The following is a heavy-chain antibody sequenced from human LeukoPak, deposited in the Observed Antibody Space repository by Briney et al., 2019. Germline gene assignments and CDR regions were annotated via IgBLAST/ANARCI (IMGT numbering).Heavy chain of an antibody. V-gene: IGHV4-38-2*01. CDR3: ARVLHSGYGTHYFDY. CDR1: GYSISSGYY. J-gene: IGHJ4*02. Sequence: SETLSLTCAVSGYSISSGYYWGWIRQPPGKGLEWIGSIYHSGSTYYNPSLKSRITISVDTSKNQFSLKLSSVTAADTAVYYCARVLHSGYGTHYFDYWGKGTLVTVSS. CDR2: IYHSGST. D-gene: IGHD5-12*01.